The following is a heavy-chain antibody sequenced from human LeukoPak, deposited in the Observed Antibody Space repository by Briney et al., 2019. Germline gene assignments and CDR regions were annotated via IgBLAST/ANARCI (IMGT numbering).Heavy chain of an antibody. CDR2: INSDGSST. J-gene: IGHJ4*02. CDR1: GFTFSSYW. CDR3: ARVRSNHDILTGYYNSHYFDY. Sequence: PGGSLRLSCAASGFTFSSYWMHWVRQAPGKGLVWVSRINSDGSSTSYADSVKGRFTISRDNAKNTLYLQMNSLRAEDTAVYYCARVRSNHDILTGYYNSHYFDYWGQGTLVIVSS. V-gene: IGHV3-74*01. D-gene: IGHD3-9*01.